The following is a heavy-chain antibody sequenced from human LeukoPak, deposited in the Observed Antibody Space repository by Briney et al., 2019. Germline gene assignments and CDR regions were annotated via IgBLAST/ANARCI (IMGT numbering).Heavy chain of an antibody. CDR2: IYHSGST. CDR1: GGSISSSNW. J-gene: IGHJ4*02. D-gene: IGHD4-17*01. V-gene: IGHV4-4*02. CDR3: ARVDYGDYPNFDY. Sequence: SETLSLTCAVSGGSISSSNWWSWVRQPPGKGLEWIGEIYHSGSTNYNPSLKSRVTISVDKSKNQFSLKLSSVTAADTAVYYCARVDYGDYPNFDYWGQGTLVTVSS.